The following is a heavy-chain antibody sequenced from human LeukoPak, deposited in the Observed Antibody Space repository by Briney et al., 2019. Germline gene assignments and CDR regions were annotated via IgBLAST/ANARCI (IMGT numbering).Heavy chain of an antibody. CDR2: ISYDGSNK. Sequence: PGGSLRLSCAASGFTFSSYAMHWVRQAPGKGLEWVAVISYDGSNKYYADSVKGRFTISRDNSKSTLYLQMNSLRAEDTAVYYCAREVTMVRGVIITLPDFDYWGQGTLVTVSS. CDR1: GFTFSSYA. J-gene: IGHJ4*02. D-gene: IGHD3-10*01. CDR3: AREVTMVRGVIITLPDFDY. V-gene: IGHV3-30-3*01.